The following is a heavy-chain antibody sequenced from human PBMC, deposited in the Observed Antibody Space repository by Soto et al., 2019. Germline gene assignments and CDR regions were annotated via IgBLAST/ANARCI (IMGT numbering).Heavy chain of an antibody. V-gene: IGHV3-23*01. CDR1: GFTFSSYA. D-gene: IGHD1-7*01. CDR3: AKDKELRPKTSYDY. Sequence: GGSLRLSCAASGFTFSSYAMSWVRQAPGKGLEWVSAISGSGGSTYYADSVKGRFTISRDNSKNTLYLQMNSLRAEDTAVYHCAKDKELRPKTSYDYWGQGTLVTVSS. CDR2: ISGSGGST. J-gene: IGHJ4*02.